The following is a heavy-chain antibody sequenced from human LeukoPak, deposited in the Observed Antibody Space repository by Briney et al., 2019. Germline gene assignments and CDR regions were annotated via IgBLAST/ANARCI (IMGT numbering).Heavy chain of an antibody. V-gene: IGHV4-59*01. J-gene: IGHJ4*02. Sequence: SETLSLTCTVSGGSISSYYWSWIRQPPGKGLEWIGYIYYSGSTNYNPSLKSRVTISVDTSKNQFSLKLSSVTAADTAVYYCARFSGSRIAAAGTGADYWDQGTLVTVSS. CDR1: GGSISSYY. CDR3: ARFSGSRIAAAGTGADY. D-gene: IGHD6-13*01. CDR2: IYYSGST.